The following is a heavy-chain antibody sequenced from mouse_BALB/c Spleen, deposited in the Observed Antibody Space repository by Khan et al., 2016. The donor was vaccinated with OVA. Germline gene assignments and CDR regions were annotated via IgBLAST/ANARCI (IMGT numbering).Heavy chain of an antibody. CDR2: IDPYDSET. J-gene: IGHJ3*01. CDR3: ARNPCAY. Sequence: QVQLQQPGTELVRPGTSVKLSCKASGYTFTSYWMNWIKQRPEQGLEWIGRIDPYDSETHYNQKFKDKATLTVDKSSNTAYMQLTSLTSEDSAVXYCARNPCAYWGQGTLVTVSA. CDR1: GYTFTSYW. V-gene: IGHV1-52*01.